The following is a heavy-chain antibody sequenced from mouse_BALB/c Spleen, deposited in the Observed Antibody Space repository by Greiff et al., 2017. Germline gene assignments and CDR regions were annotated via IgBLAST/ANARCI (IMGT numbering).Heavy chain of an antibody. Sequence: EVMLVESGGGLVKPGGSLKLSCAASGFTFSSYAMSWVRQSPEKRLEWVAEISSGGSYTYYPDTVTGRFTISRGNAKNTLYLEMSSLRSEDTAMYYCARGRDYGYLDYWGQGTTLTVSS. CDR3: ARGRDYGYLDY. J-gene: IGHJ2*01. D-gene: IGHD1-1*01. CDR1: GFTFSSYA. CDR2: ISSGGSYT. V-gene: IGHV5-9-4*01.